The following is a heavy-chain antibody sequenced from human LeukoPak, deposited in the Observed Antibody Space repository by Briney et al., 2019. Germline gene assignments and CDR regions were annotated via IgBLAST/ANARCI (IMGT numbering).Heavy chain of an antibody. D-gene: IGHD5-18*01. CDR3: ARGLSGYSYGWVYYYYYMDV. CDR1: GYTFTSYD. J-gene: IGHJ6*03. Sequence: ASVKVSCKASGYTFTSYDINWVRQATGQGLEWMGWMNPNSGNTGYAQKFQGRVTITRNTSISTAYMELRSLRSEDTAVYYCARGLSGYSYGWVYYYYYMDVWGKGTTVTVSS. V-gene: IGHV1-8*03. CDR2: MNPNSGNT.